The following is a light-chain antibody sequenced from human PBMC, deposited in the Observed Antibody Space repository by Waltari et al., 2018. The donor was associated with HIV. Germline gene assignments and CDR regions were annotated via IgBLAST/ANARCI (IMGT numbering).Light chain of an antibody. V-gene: IGKV1-5*03. CDR3: QQYYSYPVT. Sequence: DIQMTQSPSNVSASVGDRVTITCRASQGLSSWLAWYQQKPGKAPQLLIYQASNLEGGVPSRFSGSGSGTEFTLTISSLEPHDVATYYCQQYYSYPVTFGQGTRVEIK. CDR1: QGLSSW. CDR2: QAS. J-gene: IGKJ1*01.